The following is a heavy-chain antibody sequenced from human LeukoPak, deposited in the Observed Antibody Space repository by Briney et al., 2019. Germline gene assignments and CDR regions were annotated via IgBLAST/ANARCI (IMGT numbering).Heavy chain of an antibody. CDR1: GGTFSSYA. CDR3: ARASTPDWFDP. J-gene: IGHJ5*02. D-gene: IGHD2-15*01. V-gene: IGHV1-69*04. Sequence: GSSVKVSCKASGGTFSSYAISWVRQAPGRGLEWMGRIIPILGIANYAQKFQGRVTITADKSTSTAYMELSSLRSEDTAVYYCARASTPDWFDPWGQGTLVTVSS. CDR2: IIPILGIA.